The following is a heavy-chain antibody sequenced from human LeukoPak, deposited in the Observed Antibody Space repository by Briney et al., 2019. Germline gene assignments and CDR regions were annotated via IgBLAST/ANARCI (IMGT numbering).Heavy chain of an antibody. CDR1: GYSLSSGYY. V-gene: IGHV4-38-2*01. J-gene: IGHJ5*02. CDR3: ARHQVGSGDTYYDFWSGYSGFDP. CDR2: IYHSGST. D-gene: IGHD3-3*01. Sequence: SETLSLTRAVSGYSLSSGYYWGWIRQPPGKGLEWIGSIYHSGSTDYNPSLKRRVNISVDTSKNQSSLKLSSVAAADTAVYYCARHQVGSGDTYYDFWSGYSGFDPWGQGTLVTVSS.